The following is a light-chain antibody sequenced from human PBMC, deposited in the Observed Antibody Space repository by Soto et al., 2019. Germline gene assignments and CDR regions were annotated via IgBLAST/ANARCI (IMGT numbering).Light chain of an antibody. Sequence: IVMTQSPATLSVSPWERATLSCKASQSVGRSLAWYQQKPGQAPRLLIYGTSARATGIPATFSGSGSGTEFTLTISSLKSEDFAIYYCQQYDNWHSVTFGGGTKVDIK. CDR2: GTS. CDR1: QSVGRS. V-gene: IGKV3-15*01. CDR3: QQYDNWHSVT. J-gene: IGKJ4*01.